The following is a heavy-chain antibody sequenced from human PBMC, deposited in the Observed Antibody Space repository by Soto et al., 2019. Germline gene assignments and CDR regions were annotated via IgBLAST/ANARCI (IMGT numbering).Heavy chain of an antibody. CDR1: GCTFRSYG. J-gene: IGHJ4*02. Sequence: LRRSCAASGCTFRSYGMHWVRQAPGKGLEWVAVIWYDGSNKYYADSVKGRFTISRDNSKNTLYLQMNSLRAEDTAVYYCARDQAYAISYWGQGTLVTVSS. CDR3: ARDQAYAISY. D-gene: IGHD3-3*01. V-gene: IGHV3-33*01. CDR2: IWYDGSNK.